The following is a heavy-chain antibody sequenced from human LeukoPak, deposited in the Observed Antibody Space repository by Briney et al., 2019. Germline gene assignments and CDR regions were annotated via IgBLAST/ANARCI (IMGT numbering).Heavy chain of an antibody. CDR2: INHSGST. V-gene: IGHV4-34*01. CDR1: GGSFSGYY. CDR3: ARMYDWSGAWFDP. D-gene: IGHD1-1*01. Sequence: ASETLSLTCAVYGGSFSGYYSSWIRQPPGKGLEWIGEINHSGSTNYNPSLKSRVTISVDTSKNQFSLKLSSVTAADTAVYYCARMYDWSGAWFDPWGQGTLVTVSS. J-gene: IGHJ5*02.